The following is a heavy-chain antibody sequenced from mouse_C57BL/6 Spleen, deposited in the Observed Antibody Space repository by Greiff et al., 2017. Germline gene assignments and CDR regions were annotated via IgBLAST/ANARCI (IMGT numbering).Heavy chain of an antibody. Sequence: QVQLQQPGAELVKPGASVKLSCKASGYTFTSYWMQWVKQRPGQGLEWIGEIDPSDSYTNYNQKFKGKATLTVDTSSSTAYMQLSSLTSEDSAVYSFERPVTTVVVPGYWGQGTTLTVSS. D-gene: IGHD1-1*01. CDR2: IDPSDSYT. CDR1: GYTFTSYW. V-gene: IGHV1-50*01. J-gene: IGHJ2*01. CDR3: ERPVTTVVVPGY.